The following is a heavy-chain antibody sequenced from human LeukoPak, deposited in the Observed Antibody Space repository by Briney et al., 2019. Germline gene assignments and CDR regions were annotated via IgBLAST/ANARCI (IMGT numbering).Heavy chain of an antibody. CDR2: IKSKTDGGTT. J-gene: IGHJ4*02. Sequence: GGSLRLSCAASGFTFSNAWMSWVRQAPGKGLEWVGRIKSKTDGGTTDYAAPVKGRFTISRDDSKNTLYLQMNSLKTEDTAVYYCTRAGIGLLRYFDWLLGLDYWGQGTLVTVSS. V-gene: IGHV3-15*01. D-gene: IGHD3-9*01. CDR1: GFTFSNAW. CDR3: TRAGIGLLRYFDWLLGLDY.